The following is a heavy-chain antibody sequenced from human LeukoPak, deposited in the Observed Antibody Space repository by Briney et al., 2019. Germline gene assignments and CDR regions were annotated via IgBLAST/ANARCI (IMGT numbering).Heavy chain of an antibody. CDR1: GGSISSYY. CDR2: IYYSGST. D-gene: IGHD2-21*02. J-gene: IGHJ6*02. CDR3: ARGQRQGDPVNYYYYGMDV. V-gene: IGHV4-59*01. Sequence: PSETLSLTCAVSGGSISSYYWSWIRQPPGKGLEWIGYIYYSGSTNYNPSLKSRVTISVDTSKNQFSLKLSSVTAADTAVYYCARGQRQGDPVNYYYYGMDVWGQGTTVTVSS.